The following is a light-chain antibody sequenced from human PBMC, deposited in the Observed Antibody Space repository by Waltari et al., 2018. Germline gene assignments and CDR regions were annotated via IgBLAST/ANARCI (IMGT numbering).Light chain of an antibody. Sequence: QSALTQPASVSGSPGQSITISCTGTNRDIGAYNYVFWYQQYPGTAPKLIIYDVNSRPSGISVRFSGSKSGNTASLTISGLQAEDEADYYCSAHSASSTHVLFGGGTKLTVL. CDR2: DVN. CDR1: NRDIGAYNY. V-gene: IGLV2-14*03. J-gene: IGLJ2*01. CDR3: SAHSASSTHVL.